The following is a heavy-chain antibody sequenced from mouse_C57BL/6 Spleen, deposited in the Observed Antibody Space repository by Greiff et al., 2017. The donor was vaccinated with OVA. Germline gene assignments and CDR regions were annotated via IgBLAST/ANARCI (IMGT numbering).Heavy chain of an antibody. CDR2: IYPYNGVS. Sequence: EVQLQQSGPELVKPGASVKISCKASGYSFTGYYMHWVKQSHGHILDWIGYIYPYNGVSSYNQKFKGKATLTVDKSSSTAYMELRSLTSEDSAVYYCAREISYYGSSLFDYWGQGTTLTVSS. J-gene: IGHJ2*01. D-gene: IGHD1-1*01. CDR1: GYSFTGYY. V-gene: IGHV1-31*01. CDR3: AREISYYGSSLFDY.